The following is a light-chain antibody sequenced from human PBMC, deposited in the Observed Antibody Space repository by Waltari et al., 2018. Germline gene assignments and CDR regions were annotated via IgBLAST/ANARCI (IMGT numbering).Light chain of an antibody. J-gene: IGKJ4*01. CDR3: QQYAHLPLT. CDR1: QNITKY. V-gene: IGKV1-33*01. CDR2: DAS. Sequence: IQMTQSPSSLSASVGDRITITCKASQNITKYLNWYQQKPGKAPNLLIYDASNLEGGVPSRFSGRGSGTDFTFTISSLQAEDFATYYCQQYAHLPLTFGGGAKVEIK.